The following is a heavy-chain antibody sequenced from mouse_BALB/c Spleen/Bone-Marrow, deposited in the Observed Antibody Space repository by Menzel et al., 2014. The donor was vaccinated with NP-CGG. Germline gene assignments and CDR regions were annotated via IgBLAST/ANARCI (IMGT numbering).Heavy chain of an antibody. CDR3: ARGRGWYLDY. V-gene: IGHV1-80*01. CDR1: GYAISSYW. J-gene: IGHJ2*01. Sequence: QVQLKQSGAELVRPGSSVKISCKASGYAISSYWMNWVKQKPGQGLEWIGQIYPGDGDTNYNGKLKGKATLTADKSSSTAYMQISSLTSEDSAVYFCARGRGWYLDYWGQGTTLTVSS. CDR2: IYPGDGDT. D-gene: IGHD2-3*01.